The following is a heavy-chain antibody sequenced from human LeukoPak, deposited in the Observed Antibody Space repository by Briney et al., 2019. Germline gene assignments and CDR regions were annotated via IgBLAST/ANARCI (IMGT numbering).Heavy chain of an antibody. V-gene: IGHV3-21*01. CDR3: ARDLQSGYFDY. CDR1: GFTFSSFS. J-gene: IGHJ4*02. Sequence: GGSLRLSCAASGFTFSSFSMNWVRQAPGKGLEWVSSISSSSTYIYYTDSVKGRFPISRDNAKNALYLQMNSLRAEDTGVYYCARDLQSGYFDYWGQGTLVTVSS. D-gene: IGHD1-26*01. CDR2: ISSSSTYI.